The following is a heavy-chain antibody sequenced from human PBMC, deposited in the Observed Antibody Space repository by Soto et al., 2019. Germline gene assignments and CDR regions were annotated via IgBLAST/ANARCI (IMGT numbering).Heavy chain of an antibody. Sequence: SQTLSLTCTVSGGSISSSSYYWGLIRQPPGKGLEWIGSIYYSGSTYYNPSLKSRVTISVDTSKNQFSLKLSSVTAADTAVYYCASTLPGWSLDYWGQGTLVTVSS. J-gene: IGHJ4*02. CDR3: ASTLPGWSLDY. V-gene: IGHV4-39*01. D-gene: IGHD6-19*01. CDR1: GGSISSSSYY. CDR2: IYYSGST.